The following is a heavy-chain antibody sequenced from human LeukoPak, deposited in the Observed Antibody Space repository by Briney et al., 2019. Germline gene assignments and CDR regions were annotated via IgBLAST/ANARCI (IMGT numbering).Heavy chain of an antibody. V-gene: IGHV4-59*08. CDR1: GGSISSYY. J-gene: IGHJ4*02. D-gene: IGHD5-24*01. Sequence: PPETLSLTCTVSGGSISSYYWSWIRQPPGKGLEWIGYIYYSGSTKYNPSLKSRVSISVDTSKNQFSLKLSSVTAADTAVYYCARGAGAGYNLQPFDYWGQGTLDTVSS. CDR2: IYYSGST. CDR3: ARGAGAGYNLQPFDY.